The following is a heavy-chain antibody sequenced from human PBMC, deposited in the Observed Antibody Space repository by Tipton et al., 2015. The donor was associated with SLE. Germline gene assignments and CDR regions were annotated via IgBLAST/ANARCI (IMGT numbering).Heavy chain of an antibody. V-gene: IGHV3-49*04. Sequence: SLRLSCTASRFTFGDYAMSWVRQAPGKGLEWVGFIRSKSYGGTTEYAASVKGRFTISRDDSTSIAYLQMNSLKTEDTAVYYCARGGYSGYDIHYFDYWGQGTLVTASS. CDR2: IRSKSYGGTT. D-gene: IGHD5-12*01. J-gene: IGHJ4*02. CDR3: ARGGYSGYDIHYFDY. CDR1: RFTFGDYA.